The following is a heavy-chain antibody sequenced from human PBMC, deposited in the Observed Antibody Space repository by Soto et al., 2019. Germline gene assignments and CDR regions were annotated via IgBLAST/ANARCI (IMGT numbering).Heavy chain of an antibody. CDR3: ARGWGYCSGGSCYFTLLPSPVDY. Sequence: ASVKVSCKDYGYNFTSYAMHRVRQAPGQRLEWMGWITAGNGNTKYSQKFQGRVTITRDTSASTAYMELSSLRSEDTAVYYRARGWGYCSGGSCYFTLLPSPVDYWGQGTLVTVS. D-gene: IGHD2-15*01. V-gene: IGHV1-3*01. CDR1: GYNFTSYA. CDR2: ITAGNGNT. J-gene: IGHJ4*02.